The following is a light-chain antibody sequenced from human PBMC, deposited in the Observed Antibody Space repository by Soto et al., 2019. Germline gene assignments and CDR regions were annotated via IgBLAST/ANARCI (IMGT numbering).Light chain of an antibody. Sequence: IQMTQTHSTLSSSVGDRVTITCRASQSISSWLAWYQQKPGKAPKLLIYKASSLESGVPSRFSGSGSGTEFTLTISSLQPDDFATYYCQQYNSYSWPFGQGAKV. V-gene: IGKV1-5*03. CDR2: KAS. J-gene: IGKJ1*01. CDR3: QQYNSYSWP. CDR1: QSISSW.